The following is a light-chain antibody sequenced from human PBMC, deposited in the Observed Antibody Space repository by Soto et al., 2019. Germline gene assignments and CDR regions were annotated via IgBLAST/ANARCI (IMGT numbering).Light chain of an antibody. CDR3: SSYTSSSTVV. CDR1: SSDVGGFNY. J-gene: IGLJ1*01. V-gene: IGLV2-14*01. Sequence: QSALTQPASVSGSPGQSITISCTGTSSDVGGFNYVSWFQQHPGEAPKLMIYEVTNRPSGVPSRFSGSRSGNTASLTISGLQAEDEADYYCSSYTSSSTVVFGTGTKLTVL. CDR2: EVT.